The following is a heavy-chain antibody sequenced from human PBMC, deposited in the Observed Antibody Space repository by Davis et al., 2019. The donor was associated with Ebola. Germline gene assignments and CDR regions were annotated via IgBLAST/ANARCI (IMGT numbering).Heavy chain of an antibody. J-gene: IGHJ4*02. Sequence: SETLSLTCAVYGGSFSGYYWSWIRQPPGKGLEWIGEINHSGSTNYNPSLKSRVTISVDTSKNQFSLKLSSVTAADTAVYYCARRMVYAPPDYWGQGTLVTVSS. CDR2: INHSGST. D-gene: IGHD2-8*01. CDR3: ARRMVYAPPDY. V-gene: IGHV4-34*01. CDR1: GGSFSGYY.